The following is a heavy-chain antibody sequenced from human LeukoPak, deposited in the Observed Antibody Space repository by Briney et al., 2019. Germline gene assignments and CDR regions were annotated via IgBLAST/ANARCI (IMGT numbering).Heavy chain of an antibody. V-gene: IGHV4-34*01. D-gene: IGHD2-2*01. CDR2: INHSGST. Sequence: SETLSLTCTVSGGSISSYYWSWIRQPPGKGLEWIGEINHSGSTNYNPSLKSRVTISVDTSKNQFSLKLSSVTAADTAVYYCARTAPWAYWGQGTLVTVSS. CDR3: ARTAPWAY. CDR1: GGSISSYY. J-gene: IGHJ4*02.